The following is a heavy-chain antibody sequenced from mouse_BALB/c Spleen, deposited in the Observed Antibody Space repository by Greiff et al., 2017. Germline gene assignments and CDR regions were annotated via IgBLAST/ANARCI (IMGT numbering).Heavy chain of an antibody. D-gene: IGHD2-4*01. V-gene: IGHV1-14*01. Sequence: EVQLQQSGPELVKPGASVKMSCKASGYTFTSYVMHWVKQKPGQGLEWIGYINPYNDGTKYNEKFKGKATLTSDKSSSTAYMELSSLTSEDSAVYYCARFRIYYDYDGVFFDYWGQGTTLTVSS. CDR3: ARFRIYYDYDGVFFDY. J-gene: IGHJ2*01. CDR2: INPYNDGT. CDR1: GYTFTSYV.